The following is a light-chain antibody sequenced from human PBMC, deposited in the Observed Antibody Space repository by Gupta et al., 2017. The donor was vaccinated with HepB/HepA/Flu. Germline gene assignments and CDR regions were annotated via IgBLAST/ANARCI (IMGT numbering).Light chain of an antibody. V-gene: IGLV1-51*02. J-gene: IGLJ3*02. CDR2: ENN. Sequence: VSAAPGQKVTISCSGSSSNIGNNYVSWYQQLPGTAPKLLIYENNKRPSGIPDRFSGSKSGTSATLGITGLQTGDEADYYCGTWDSSLSAGQFGGGTKLTVL. CDR1: SSNIGNNY. CDR3: GTWDSSLSAGQ.